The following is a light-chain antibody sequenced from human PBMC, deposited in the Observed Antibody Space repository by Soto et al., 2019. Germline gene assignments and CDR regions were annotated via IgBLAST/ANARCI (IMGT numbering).Light chain of an antibody. CDR2: AAS. V-gene: IGKV1-39*01. CDR1: QSISSY. CDR3: QQSYSTPWT. Sequence: DIQMTQSPSSLSASVGDRVIITCRGSQSISSYLNWYQQKPGKAPKLLIYAASSLQSGVPSRFSGSGSGTDFTLTISSLQPEDFATYYCQQSYSTPWTFGQGTKVEIK. J-gene: IGKJ1*01.